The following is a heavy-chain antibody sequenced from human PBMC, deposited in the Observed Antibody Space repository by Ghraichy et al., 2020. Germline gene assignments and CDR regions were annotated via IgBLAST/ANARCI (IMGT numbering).Heavy chain of an antibody. D-gene: IGHD4-23*01. Sequence: GGSLRLSCVGSGLTFSSYSMNWVRQSPGKGLEWVGYITRSSRTITYADSVKGQFTISRDNAQNSLYLQMNSLRDDDTAVYYCAGASSVVRFYYYAGMDVWGQGTTVTVSS. J-gene: IGHJ6*02. V-gene: IGHV3-48*02. CDR2: ITRSSRTI. CDR1: GLTFSSYS. CDR3: AGASSVVRFYYYAGMDV.